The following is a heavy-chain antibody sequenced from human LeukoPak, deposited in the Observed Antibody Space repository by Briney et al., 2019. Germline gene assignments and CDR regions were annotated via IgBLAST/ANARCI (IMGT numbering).Heavy chain of an antibody. J-gene: IGHJ6*03. Sequence: ASVKVSCKASGYTFTSYDINWVRQATGQGLEWMGWMNPNSGNTGYAQKFQGRVTMTRNTSISTAYMELSSLRSEDTAVYYCARTEASNSYYYYYYMDVWGKGTTVTVSS. CDR3: ARTEASNSYYYYYYMDV. V-gene: IGHV1-8*01. CDR2: MNPNSGNT. D-gene: IGHD4-11*01. CDR1: GYTFTSYD.